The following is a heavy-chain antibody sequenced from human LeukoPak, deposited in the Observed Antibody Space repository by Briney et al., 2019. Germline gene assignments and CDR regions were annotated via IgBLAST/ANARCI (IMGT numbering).Heavy chain of an antibody. CDR2: IIPIFGTA. CDR1: GGTFSSYA. J-gene: IGHJ3*02. Sequence: GASVKVSCKASGGTFSSYAISWVRQAPGQGLEWMRGIIPIFGTANYAQKFQGRVTITTDESTSTAYMELSSLKASDTAMYYCARPRSYYKSRTDAFDIWGQGTMVTVSS. CDR3: ARPRSYYKSRTDAFDI. V-gene: IGHV1-69*05. D-gene: IGHD3-10*01.